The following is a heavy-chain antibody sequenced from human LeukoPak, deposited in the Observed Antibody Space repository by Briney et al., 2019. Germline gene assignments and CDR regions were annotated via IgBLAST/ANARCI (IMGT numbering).Heavy chain of an antibody. Sequence: SETLSLTCTVSGGSISSGDYHWSWIRQPPGKGLEWIGYIYYSGSTYYNPSLKSRVTISVDTSKNQFSLKLSSVTAADTAVYYCARAGSELRFLEWLAVDPWGQGTLVTVSS. CDR3: ARAGSELRFLEWLAVDP. D-gene: IGHD3-3*01. V-gene: IGHV4-30-4*08. J-gene: IGHJ5*02. CDR2: IYYSGST. CDR1: GGSISSGDYH.